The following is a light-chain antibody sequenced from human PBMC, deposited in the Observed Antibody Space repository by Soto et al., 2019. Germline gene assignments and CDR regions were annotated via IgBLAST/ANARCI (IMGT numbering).Light chain of an antibody. CDR2: DVS. CDR1: SSDGGGYNY. Sequence: QSALTQPASVSGSPGQSITISCTGTSSDGGGYNYVSWYQQHPGKAPKLMIYDVSNRPSGVSNRFSGSKSGNTASLTISGLQAEDEADYYCSSSTSSSPPRVFGTGTQVTVL. J-gene: IGLJ1*01. CDR3: SSSTSSSPPRV. V-gene: IGLV2-14*01.